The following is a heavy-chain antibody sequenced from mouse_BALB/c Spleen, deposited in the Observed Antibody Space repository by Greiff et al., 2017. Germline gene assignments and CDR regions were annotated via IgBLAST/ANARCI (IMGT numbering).Heavy chain of an antibody. D-gene: IGHD2-1*01. CDR1: GYSITSGYS. V-gene: IGHV3-1*02. CDR3: ASQIYYGISFAY. J-gene: IGHJ3*01. Sequence: VQLQQSGPDLVKPSQSLSLTCTVTGYSITSGYSWHWIRQFPGNKLEWMGYIHYSGSTNYNPSLKSRISITRDTSKNQFFLQLNSVTTEDTATYYCASQIYYGISFAYWGQGTLVTVSA. CDR2: IHYSGST.